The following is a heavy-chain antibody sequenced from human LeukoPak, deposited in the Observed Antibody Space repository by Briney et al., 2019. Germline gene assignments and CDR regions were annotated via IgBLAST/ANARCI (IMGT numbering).Heavy chain of an antibody. Sequence: PGESLRLSCAASGFTFSSFEMNWVRQAPGKGLEWVSYISSSGSTIHYADSVKGRFTISRDNAKNSLYLQMNSLRAEDTAVYYCARDSEWGLLRSDYWGQGTLVSVST. CDR1: GFTFSSFE. D-gene: IGHD2-21*02. CDR2: ISSSGSTI. J-gene: IGHJ4*02. CDR3: ARDSEWGLLRSDY. V-gene: IGHV3-48*03.